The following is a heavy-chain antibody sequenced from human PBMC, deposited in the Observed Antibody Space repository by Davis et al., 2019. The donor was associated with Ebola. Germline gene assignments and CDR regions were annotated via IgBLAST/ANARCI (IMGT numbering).Heavy chain of an antibody. J-gene: IGHJ5*02. V-gene: IGHV4-30-4*01. Sequence: SETLSLTCTVSGGSIRSGDHYWSWIRQPPGKGLEWIGYIYNSGTSYHNPSLMSRLNISADTSKNQFSLKLSSVTAADTAVYYCARLGGYYYDSSGYYAENWFDPWGQGTLVTVSS. D-gene: IGHD3-22*01. CDR3: ARLGGYYYDSSGYYAENWFDP. CDR2: IYNSGTS. CDR1: GGSIRSGDHY.